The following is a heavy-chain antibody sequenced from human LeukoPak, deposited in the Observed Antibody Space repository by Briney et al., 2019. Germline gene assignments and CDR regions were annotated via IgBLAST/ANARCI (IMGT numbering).Heavy chain of an antibody. V-gene: IGHV1-69*06. CDR3: ARGLQENLAWLQAFTAFDI. CDR2: IIPIFGTA. Sequence: SVKVSCKASGGTFSSYAISWVRQAPGQGLEWMGGIIPIFGTANYAQKFQGRVTITADKSTSTAYMELSSLRSEDTAVYYCARGLQENLAWLQAFTAFDIWGQGTMVTVSS. D-gene: IGHD4-11*01. J-gene: IGHJ3*02. CDR1: GGTFSSYA.